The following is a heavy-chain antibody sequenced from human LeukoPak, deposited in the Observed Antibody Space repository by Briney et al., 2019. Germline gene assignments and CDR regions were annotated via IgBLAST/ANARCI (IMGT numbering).Heavy chain of an antibody. V-gene: IGHV4-34*01. CDR1: GGSFSGYY. Sequence: KPSETLSLTCAVYGGSFSGYYWSWIRQPPGKGLEWIGEINHSGSTNYNPSLKSRVTISVDTSKNQFSLKLSSVTAADTAVYYCARRRAGSIGKNFDYWGQGTLVTVSS. J-gene: IGHJ4*02. D-gene: IGHD6-25*01. CDR2: INHSGST. CDR3: ARRRAGSIGKNFDY.